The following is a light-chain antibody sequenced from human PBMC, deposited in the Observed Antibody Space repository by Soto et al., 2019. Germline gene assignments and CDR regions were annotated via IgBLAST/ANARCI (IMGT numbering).Light chain of an antibody. CDR3: QQRSNWPAWT. V-gene: IGKV3-11*01. J-gene: IGKJ1*01. Sequence: EIVLTQSLATLSLSPGERATLSCRASQSVSSYLAWYQQKPGQAPRLLIYDASNRATGIPARFSGSGSGTGFTLTISSLEPEDFAGYYCQQRSNWPAWTFGQGTKVEIK. CDR1: QSVSSY. CDR2: DAS.